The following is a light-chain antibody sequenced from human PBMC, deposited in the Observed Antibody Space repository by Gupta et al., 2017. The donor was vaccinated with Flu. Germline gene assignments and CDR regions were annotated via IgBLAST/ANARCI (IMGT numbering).Light chain of an antibody. Sequence: TVMTQSPGSLSVSPGERATLSCRASQSVGSKLAWYQQKLGQAPRLLMYDASNRASGIPARFSGGGSGTEFTLIISSLQSEDFAIYYCQQYNNWPPVTFGQGTKVEIK. CDR2: DAS. CDR3: QQYNNWPPVT. J-gene: IGKJ1*01. V-gene: IGKV3-15*01. CDR1: QSVGSK.